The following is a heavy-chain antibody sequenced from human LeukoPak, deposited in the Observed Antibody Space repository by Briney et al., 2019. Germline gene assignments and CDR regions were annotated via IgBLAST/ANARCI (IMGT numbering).Heavy chain of an antibody. J-gene: IGHJ4*02. D-gene: IGHD5-12*01. V-gene: IGHV4-31*03. CDR1: GGSISSGGYY. Sequence: PSQTLSLTCTVSGGSISSGGYYWSWIRQHPGRGLEWIGYIYYSGSTYYNPSLKSRVTISVDTSKNQFSLKLSSVTAADTAVYYCARDSGYDAMEFDYWGQGTLVTVSS. CDR2: IYYSGST. CDR3: ARDSGYDAMEFDY.